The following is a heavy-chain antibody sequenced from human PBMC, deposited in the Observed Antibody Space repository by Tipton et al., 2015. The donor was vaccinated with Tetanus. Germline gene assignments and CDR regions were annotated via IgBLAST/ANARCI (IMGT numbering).Heavy chain of an antibody. CDR2: LNPKSGSA. Sequence: QLVQSGAEVKKPGASVKVSCKASGYTFTSYGLNWVRKAAGRGFEWMGWLNPKSGSAAYAPRFQGRVTMTTNTSITTAFMEMSSLRSEDTAVYYCVRPARYCSGGSCFLALDFWGQGTLVTVSS. D-gene: IGHD2-15*01. J-gene: IGHJ4*02. V-gene: IGHV1-8*02. CDR3: VRPARYCSGGSCFLALDF. CDR1: GYTFTSYG.